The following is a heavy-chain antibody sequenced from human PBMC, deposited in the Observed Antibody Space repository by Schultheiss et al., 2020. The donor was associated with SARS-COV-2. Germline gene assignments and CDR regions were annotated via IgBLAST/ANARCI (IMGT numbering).Heavy chain of an antibody. CDR3: VKDRGDFWSGYPTNWFDP. CDR1: GLIFSTYA. CDR2: ISSDGLTT. V-gene: IGHV3-64D*08. Sequence: GGSLRLSCSTSGLIFSTYAMHWVRQAPGRGLEYVSGISSDGLTTHYADSVKGRFTISRDKSQNTLYLQMSSLRAEDTAVYYCVKDRGDFWSGYPTNWFDPWGQGTLVTVSS. D-gene: IGHD3-3*01. J-gene: IGHJ5*02.